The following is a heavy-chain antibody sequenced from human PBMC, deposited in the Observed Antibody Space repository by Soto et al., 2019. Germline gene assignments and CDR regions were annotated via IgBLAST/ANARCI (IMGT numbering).Heavy chain of an antibody. D-gene: IGHD6-13*01. V-gene: IGHV3-23*01. Sequence: GGSLRLSCAASEFTFSSYAMSWVRQAPGKGLEWGSAISGSGDRTYYADSVKGRFTISRDTSKNTLSLQMNSLGAEDTALYYCAKSFSSNWYDYFNYWGQGTLVTVSS. CDR2: ISGSGDRT. J-gene: IGHJ4*02. CDR3: AKSFSSNWYDYFNY. CDR1: EFTFSSYA.